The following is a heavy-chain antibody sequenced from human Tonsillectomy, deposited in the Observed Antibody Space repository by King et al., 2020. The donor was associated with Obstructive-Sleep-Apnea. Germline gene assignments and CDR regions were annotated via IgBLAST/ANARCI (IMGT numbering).Heavy chain of an antibody. Sequence: VQLVESGGVVVQPGGSLRLSCATSGFTFDDYAMHWVRQPPGKGLEWVSLISWDGGSTYYADSVKGRFTISRDNGKDSLYLQMNSLRPEDTDLYYCAKDGYCSGGSCYYYGMDVWGQGTTVTVSS. J-gene: IGHJ6*02. D-gene: IGHD2-15*01. CDR3: AKDGYCSGGSCYYYGMDV. CDR1: GFTFDDYA. V-gene: IGHV3-43D*03. CDR2: ISWDGGST.